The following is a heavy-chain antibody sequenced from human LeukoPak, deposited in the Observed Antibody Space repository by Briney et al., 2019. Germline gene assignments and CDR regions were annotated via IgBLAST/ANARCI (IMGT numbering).Heavy chain of an antibody. V-gene: IGHV4-59*08. CDR1: GGSINSHY. J-gene: IGHJ4*02. CDR2: ISYSGST. CDR3: ARHVVWGSAAGDFDY. Sequence: SETLSLTCTVSGGSINSHYWSWIRQPPGKGLEWIGYISYSGSTDYNPSLKSRVAFSVDTSKNQVSLKLSSVTAADTAVYYCARHVVWGSAAGDFDYWGQGTLVTVSS. D-gene: IGHD3-16*01.